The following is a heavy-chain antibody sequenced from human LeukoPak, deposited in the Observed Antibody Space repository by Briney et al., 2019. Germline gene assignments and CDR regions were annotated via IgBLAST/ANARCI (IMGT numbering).Heavy chain of an antibody. CDR1: GFSLSTSGVG. V-gene: IGHV2-5*02. Sequence: ESGPTLVQPRQTLTLTCTISGFSLSTSGVGVGWIRQPPGKALEWLALIYWDDDKRYSPSLKSRLNITKDNSKIHVVLTMTNMDPKDTATYYCAHRRRGYDFWSGYGIFDYWGQGHVTPVSA. J-gene: IGHJ4*02. CDR2: IYWDDDK. CDR3: AHRRRGYDFWSGYGIFDY. D-gene: IGHD3-3*01.